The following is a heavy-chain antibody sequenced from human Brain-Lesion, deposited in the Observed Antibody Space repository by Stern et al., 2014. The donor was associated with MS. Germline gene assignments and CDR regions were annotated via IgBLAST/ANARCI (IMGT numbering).Heavy chain of an antibody. Sequence: VQLVQSGAEVKKPGASLNVSCKVSGYTLTELSMHWVRQAPRQGLEWMGGFDPEDGETIYAQKFQGRLTITADQSQHTGYMQLSSLRSEDTAVYYCATLSPGAGGNYYRHFDYWGQGTLVTVSS. CDR1: GYTLTELS. CDR2: FDPEDGET. CDR3: ATLSPGAGGNYYRHFDY. J-gene: IGHJ4*02. V-gene: IGHV1-24*01. D-gene: IGHD1-26*01.